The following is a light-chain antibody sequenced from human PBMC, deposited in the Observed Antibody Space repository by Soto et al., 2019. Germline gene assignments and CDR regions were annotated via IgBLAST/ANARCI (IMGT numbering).Light chain of an antibody. CDR1: SSDVGDYNY. V-gene: IGLV2-11*01. CDR2: DVS. CDR3: CSFAGSYTFWV. J-gene: IGLJ3*02. Sequence: QSALTQPRSVSGSPGQSVTISCTGTSSDVGDYNYVSWYLQYPGKAPKLVIYDVSKRPSGVPDRFSGSKSGNTASLTISGLQAEDDAAYYCCSFAGSYTFWVFGGGTKLTVL.